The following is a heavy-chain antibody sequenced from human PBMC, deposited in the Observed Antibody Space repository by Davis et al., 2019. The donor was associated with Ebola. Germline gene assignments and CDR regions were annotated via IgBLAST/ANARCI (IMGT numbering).Heavy chain of an antibody. CDR3: ARDGHNYSYYDY. CDR1: GGSISSYY. V-gene: IGHV4-59*01. D-gene: IGHD5-24*01. CDR2: VYEDGST. J-gene: IGHJ4*02. Sequence: MPSETLSLTCTVSGGSISSYYWSWIRQPPGKELEWIGHVYEDGSTKYNPSLKSRVTIPIDTSKNQFSLKLSSATAADTAVYYCARDGHNYSYYDYWGQGTLVTVSS.